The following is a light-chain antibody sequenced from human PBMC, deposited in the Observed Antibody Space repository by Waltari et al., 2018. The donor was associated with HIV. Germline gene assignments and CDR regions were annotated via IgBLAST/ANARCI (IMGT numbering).Light chain of an antibody. Sequence: QSVLTQPPSASETPGQRVAISCSGSSSDIGSNAVNWYQQLPGTAPKLLIYSNNQRPLGVPDRFPGSKSVTSASLAISGLQSEDEADYYCAAWDDSLNGPHVVFGGVTKLTVL. CDR1: SSDIGSNA. CDR2: SNN. CDR3: AAWDDSLNGPHVV. V-gene: IGLV1-44*01. J-gene: IGLJ2*01.